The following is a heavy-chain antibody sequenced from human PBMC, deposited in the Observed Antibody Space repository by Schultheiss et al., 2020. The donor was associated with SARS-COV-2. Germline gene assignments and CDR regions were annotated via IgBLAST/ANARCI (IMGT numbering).Heavy chain of an antibody. CDR2: ISAYNGNT. J-gene: IGHJ6*02. CDR1: GYTFTGYY. CDR3: ARDSSLYGMDV. Sequence: ASVKVSCKASGYTFTGYYIHWVRQAPGQGLEWMGWISAYNGNTNYAQKLQGRVTMTTDTSTSTAYMELSSLRSDDTAVYYCARDSSLYGMDVWGQGTTVTVSS. V-gene: IGHV1-18*04.